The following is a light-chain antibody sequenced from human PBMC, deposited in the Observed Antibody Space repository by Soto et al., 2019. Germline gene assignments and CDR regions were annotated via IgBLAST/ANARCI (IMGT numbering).Light chain of an antibody. CDR1: QSFNSIY. CDR2: GAS. V-gene: IGKV3-20*01. J-gene: IGKJ5*01. Sequence: EIVLKQSPGTLSLSPGERATLACRASQSFNSIYLAWYQQKPGQAPRLLIYGASSRTTGIPDRFSGSGSGTDFTLTISRLEPEDFAVYYCHQYDSWTFGQGTRLEIK. CDR3: HQYDSWT.